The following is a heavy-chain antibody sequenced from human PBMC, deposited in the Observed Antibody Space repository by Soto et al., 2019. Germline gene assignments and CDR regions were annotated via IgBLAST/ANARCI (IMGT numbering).Heavy chain of an antibody. V-gene: IGHV1-2*04. J-gene: IGHJ6*02. Sequence: ASVKVSCKASGYTFTCYYMHWVRQAPGQGLEWMGWINPNSGGTNYAQKFQGWVTMTRDTSISTAYMELSRLRSDDTTVYYCARTADTAMAHYYSYGMDVWGQGTTVTVS. D-gene: IGHD5-18*01. CDR1: GYTFTCYY. CDR2: INPNSGGT. CDR3: ARTADTAMAHYYSYGMDV.